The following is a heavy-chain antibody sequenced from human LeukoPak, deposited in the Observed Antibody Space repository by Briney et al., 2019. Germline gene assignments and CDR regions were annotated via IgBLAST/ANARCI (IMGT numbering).Heavy chain of an antibody. J-gene: IGHJ3*02. D-gene: IGHD3-22*01. CDR1: GFTVSSNY. Sequence: GGSLRLSCAASGFTVSSNYMSWVRQAPGKGLKWVSVIYSGGSTYYADSVKGRFTISRDNSKNTLYLQMNSLRAEDTAVYYCARGYYDSSPHAFDIWGQGTMVTVSS. V-gene: IGHV3-66*01. CDR2: IYSGGST. CDR3: ARGYYDSSPHAFDI.